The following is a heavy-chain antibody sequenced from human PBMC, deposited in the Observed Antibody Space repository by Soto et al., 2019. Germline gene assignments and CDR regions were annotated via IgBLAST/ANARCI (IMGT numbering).Heavy chain of an antibody. J-gene: IGHJ4*02. CDR1: GFTFSNYG. V-gene: IGHV3-30*18. CDR3: VKDRAVRAASYYFDY. CDR2: IASDGRDK. Sequence: LRLSCEASGFTFSNYGMHWVRQAPGKGLEWVAVIASDGRDKKFADSVKGRFTISRDNSRDTLYLQMNSLRPEDTALYYCVKDRAVRAASYYFDYWGQGTLVTVSS. D-gene: IGHD6-13*01.